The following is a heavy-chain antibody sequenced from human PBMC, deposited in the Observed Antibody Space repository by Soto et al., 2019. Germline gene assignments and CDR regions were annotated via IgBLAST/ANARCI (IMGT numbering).Heavy chain of an antibody. D-gene: IGHD6-6*01. CDR3: VRQPLANLALYGMDV. V-gene: IGHV6-1*01. CDR2: TYFRSKWNY. Sequence: SQTLSLTCAISGDSVSANNAAWNWIRQSTSRGLEWLGRTYFRSKWNYDYAESVKSRLTITPDTTNNQISLQLNSVIPEDAAVYYCVRQPLANLALYGMDVWGQGTTVTVSS. CDR1: GDSVSANNAA. J-gene: IGHJ6*02.